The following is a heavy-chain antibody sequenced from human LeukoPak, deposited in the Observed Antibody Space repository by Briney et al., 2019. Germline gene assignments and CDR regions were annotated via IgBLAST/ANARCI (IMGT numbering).Heavy chain of an antibody. V-gene: IGHV3-66*02. CDR2: IYSGGST. D-gene: IGHD2-2*01. Sequence: GGSLRLSCAASGFTVSSNYMSWVRQAPGKGLEWVSVIYSGGSTYYADSVKGRFTISRDNSKNTLYLQMNSLRDEDTAVYHCAKIVAPAAPIDGFDIWGQGTMVTVSS. CDR1: GFTVSSNY. CDR3: AKIVAPAAPIDGFDI. J-gene: IGHJ3*02.